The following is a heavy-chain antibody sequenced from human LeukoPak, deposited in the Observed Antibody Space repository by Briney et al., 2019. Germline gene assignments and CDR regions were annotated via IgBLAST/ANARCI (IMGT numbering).Heavy chain of an antibody. J-gene: IGHJ4*02. CDR2: IKSTSAGGTT. V-gene: IGHV3-15*01. Sequence: GGSLRLSCAASGFTFSAAYMSWVRQAPGKGLEWVVHIKSTSAGGTTDYAEPVKGRFTISRDDSKNTLSLEMNSLKTEDTAVYYCTTDEWAWGQGTLVTVSS. CDR3: TTDEWA. D-gene: IGHD1-26*01. CDR1: GFTFSAAY.